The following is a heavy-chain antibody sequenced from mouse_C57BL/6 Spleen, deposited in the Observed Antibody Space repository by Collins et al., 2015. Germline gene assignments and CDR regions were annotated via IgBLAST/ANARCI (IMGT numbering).Heavy chain of an antibody. CDR2: INPSNGGT. D-gene: IGHD1-1*01. CDR3: VITTVVATDYYAMDC. J-gene: IGHJ4*01. V-gene: IGHV1-53*01. Sequence: QVQLQQPGTELVKPGASVKLSCKASGYTFTSYWMHWVKQRPGQGLEWIGNINPSNGGTTYNEKFKSKATLTVDKSSSTAYMQLSSLTSEDSAVYYCVITTVVATDYYAMDCWGQGTSVTVSS. CDR1: GYTFTSYW.